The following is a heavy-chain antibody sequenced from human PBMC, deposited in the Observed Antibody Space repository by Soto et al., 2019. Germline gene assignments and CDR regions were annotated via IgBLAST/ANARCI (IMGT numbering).Heavy chain of an antibody. J-gene: IGHJ5*02. CDR1: GGYISRYC. V-gene: IGHV4-59*01. CDR2: IYYSGST. Sequence: SETLSVTCTVAGGYISRYCLNWIRTPPGKGLEWIGYIYYSGSTNYNPSLKSRVTISVDTSKNQFSLKLSSVTAADTAVYYCARDPGSGSYYGWFDPWGQGTLVTVSS. CDR3: ARDPGSGSYYGWFDP. D-gene: IGHD3-10*01.